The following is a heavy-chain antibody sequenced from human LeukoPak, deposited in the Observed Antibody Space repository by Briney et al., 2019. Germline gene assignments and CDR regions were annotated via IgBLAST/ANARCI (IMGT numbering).Heavy chain of an antibody. J-gene: IGHJ4*02. CDR3: ARGRMNVVVVSTSPGPAHY. D-gene: IGHD3-22*01. CDR1: GSSISNDYY. V-gene: IGHV4-38-2*02. Sequence: SETLSLTCTVSGSSISNDYYWGWIRQPPGKGLEWIGSIYLSGSTYHSPSLKRRVTISVDTSKNQFSLKLTSVTAADTAVYYCARGRMNVVVVSTSPGPAHYWGQGTLVTVSS. CDR2: IYLSGST.